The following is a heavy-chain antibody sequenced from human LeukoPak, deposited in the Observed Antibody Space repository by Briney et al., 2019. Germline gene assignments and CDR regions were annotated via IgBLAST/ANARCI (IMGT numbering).Heavy chain of an antibody. Sequence: GGSLRLSCAASGFIFNNYAMSWVRQAPGKGLEWVSSISGTGATTYYADSVKGRFTISRDNSKNTLYLQMNSLRAEDTAVYYCAKVETAAAATLRGFDYWGQGTLVTVSS. D-gene: IGHD6-13*01. CDR1: GFIFNNYA. CDR3: AKVETAAAATLRGFDY. CDR2: ISGTGATT. J-gene: IGHJ4*02. V-gene: IGHV3-23*01.